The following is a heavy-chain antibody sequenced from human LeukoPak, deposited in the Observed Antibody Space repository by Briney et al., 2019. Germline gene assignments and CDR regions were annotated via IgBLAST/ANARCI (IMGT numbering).Heavy chain of an antibody. CDR1: GGTFSSYA. D-gene: IGHD4-17*01. CDR3: ARDSGALRVRPFDY. J-gene: IGHJ4*02. V-gene: IGHV1-69*04. Sequence: ASVKVSCKASGGTFSSYAISWVRQAPGQGLEWMGRIIPILGIANYAQKFQGRITITADKSTSTAYMELSSLRSEDTAVYYCARDSGALRVRPFDYWGQGTPVTVSS. CDR2: IIPILGIA.